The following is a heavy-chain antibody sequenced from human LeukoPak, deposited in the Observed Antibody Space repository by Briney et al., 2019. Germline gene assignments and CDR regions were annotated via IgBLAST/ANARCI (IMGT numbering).Heavy chain of an antibody. CDR1: GYTLTELS. Sequence: ASVKVSCKVSGYTLTELSMHWVRQAPGKGLEWMGGFDPEDGETIYAQKFQGRVTMTEDTSTDTAYMELSSLRSEDTAVYYCATPGVHHDYSNLAFDIWGQGTMVTVSS. J-gene: IGHJ3*02. CDR3: ATPGVHHDYSNLAFDI. V-gene: IGHV1-24*01. CDR2: FDPEDGET. D-gene: IGHD4-11*01.